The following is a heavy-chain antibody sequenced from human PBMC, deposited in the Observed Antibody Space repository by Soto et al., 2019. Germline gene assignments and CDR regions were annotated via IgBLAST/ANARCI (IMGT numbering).Heavy chain of an antibody. CDR1: GGSISSGDYY. CDR2: IYYSGST. J-gene: IGHJ4*02. CDR3: ASRHRSTYFDY. V-gene: IGHV4-30-4*01. D-gene: IGHD2-21*01. Sequence: PSQTLSLTCTVPGGSISSGDYYWSWIRQPPGKGLEWIGNIYYSGSTYYNPSLKSRVTISVDTSKNQFSLKLSSVTAADTAVYYCASRHRSTYFDYWGQGTLVTVSS.